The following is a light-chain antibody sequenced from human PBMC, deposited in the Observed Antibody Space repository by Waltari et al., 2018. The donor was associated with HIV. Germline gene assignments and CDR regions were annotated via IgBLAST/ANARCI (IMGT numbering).Light chain of an antibody. CDR1: SSNIGSNT. CDR2: ASN. CDR3: AAWDDSLSGPLVV. Sequence: QSALTQPPSASGSPGQSVTISCSGSSSNIGSNTVNWYQQLPGTAPKLLIYASNQRPSGGPDRCSGSKSGTSASLAISGLRSEDEADYYCAAWDDSLSGPLVVFGGGTKLTVL. V-gene: IGLV1-44*01. J-gene: IGLJ2*01.